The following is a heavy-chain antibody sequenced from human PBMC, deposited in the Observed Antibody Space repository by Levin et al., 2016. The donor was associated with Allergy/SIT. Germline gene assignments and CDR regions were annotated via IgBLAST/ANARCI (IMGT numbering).Heavy chain of an antibody. J-gene: IGHJ6*02. V-gene: IGHV1-58*02. CDR1: GFTFTSSA. Sequence: SVKVSCKASGFTFTSSAMQWVRQARGQRLEWIGWIVVGSGNTNYAQKFQERVTITRDMSTSTAYMELSSLRSEDTAVYYCAADPGGGSSSPEGGYYYYYGMDVWGQGTTVTVSS. CDR2: IVVGSGNT. CDR3: AADPGGGSSSPEGGYYYYYGMDV. D-gene: IGHD6-6*01.